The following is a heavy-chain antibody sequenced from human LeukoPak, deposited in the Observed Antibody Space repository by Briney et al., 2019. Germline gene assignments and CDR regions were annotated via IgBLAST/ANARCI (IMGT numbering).Heavy chain of an antibody. CDR3: ATAPYYYGSGSYYKFDY. Sequence: GASVKVSCMVSGYTLTELSMHWVRQAPGKGLEWVGGFDPEDGETIYAQKFQGRVTMTEDTSTDTAYMELSSLRSEDTAVYYCATAPYYYGSGSYYKFDYWGQGTLVTVSS. CDR2: FDPEDGET. V-gene: IGHV1-24*01. D-gene: IGHD3-10*01. CDR1: GYTLTELS. J-gene: IGHJ4*02.